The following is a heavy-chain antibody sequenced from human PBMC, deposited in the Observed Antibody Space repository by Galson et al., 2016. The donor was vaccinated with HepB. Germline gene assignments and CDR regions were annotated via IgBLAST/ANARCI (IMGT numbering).Heavy chain of an antibody. V-gene: IGHV3-33*08. D-gene: IGHD7-27*01. CDR3: ARSQGNWAPLSYYMDV. CDR2: IWYDGSNK. CDR1: GFTFSDYA. J-gene: IGHJ6*03. Sequence: SLRLSCAASGFTFSDYAIHWVRQAPGRGLEWVAVIWYDGSNKYYADSVKGRFTISRGNSKNPLYLQMNSLSAEDTAVYYCARSQGNWAPLSYYMDVWGKGTTVTVSS.